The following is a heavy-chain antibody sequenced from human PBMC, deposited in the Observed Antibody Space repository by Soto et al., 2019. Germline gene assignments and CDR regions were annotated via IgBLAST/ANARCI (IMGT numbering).Heavy chain of an antibody. CDR2: IYYSGST. D-gene: IGHD3-10*01. CDR3: ARTPGLEFGELLRRNGIDYYGMDV. V-gene: IGHV4-39*01. CDR1: GGSISSSSYY. J-gene: IGHJ6*02. Sequence: PSETLSLTCTFSGGSISSSSYYWGWIRQPPGKGLEWIGSIYYSGSTYYNPSLKSRVTISVDTSKNQFSLKLSSVTAADTAVYYCARTPGLEFGELLRRNGIDYYGMDVWGQGTTVTVSS.